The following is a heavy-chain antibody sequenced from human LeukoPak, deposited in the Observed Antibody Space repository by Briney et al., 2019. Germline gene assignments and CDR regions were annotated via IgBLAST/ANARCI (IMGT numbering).Heavy chain of an antibody. CDR2: IYYSGST. V-gene: IGHV4-39*01. CDR1: GGSISSSSYY. Sequence: PSETLSLTCTVSGGSISSSSYYWGWIRQPPGKGLEWIGSIYYSGSTYYNPSLKSRVTISVDTSKNQFSLKLSSVTAADTAVYYCARLGYRSGWNVFDYWGQGTLVTVSS. CDR3: ARLGYRSGWNVFDY. D-gene: IGHD6-19*01. J-gene: IGHJ4*02.